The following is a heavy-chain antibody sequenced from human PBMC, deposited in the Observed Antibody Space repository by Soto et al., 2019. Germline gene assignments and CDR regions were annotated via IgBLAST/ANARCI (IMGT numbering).Heavy chain of an antibody. J-gene: IGHJ5*02. CDR3: ARARLSRSWWFDP. V-gene: IGHV4-59*01. Sequence: QVQLQESGPGLVKPSETLSLTCTVSGGSISSYYWSWIRQPPGKGLEWIGYIYYSGSNNYNPSLKGRVTISVDTSKTQFALKLSSVTAADTAVYYCARARLSRSWWFDPWGQGTLVTVSS. CDR2: IYYSGSN. CDR1: GGSISSYY. D-gene: IGHD3-10*01.